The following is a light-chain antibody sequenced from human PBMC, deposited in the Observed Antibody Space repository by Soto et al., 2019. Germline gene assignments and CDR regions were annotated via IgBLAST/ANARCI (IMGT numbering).Light chain of an antibody. Sequence: VLTQSPGTLSLSPGERATLSCRASQSVSSSYLAWYQQKPGQAPRLLIYGASSRATGIPDRFSGSGSRTDFTLTISRLEPEDFAVYYCQQDGSSPGTFGQGTKLEIK. CDR2: GAS. CDR1: QSVSSSY. V-gene: IGKV3-20*01. J-gene: IGKJ2*01. CDR3: QQDGSSPGT.